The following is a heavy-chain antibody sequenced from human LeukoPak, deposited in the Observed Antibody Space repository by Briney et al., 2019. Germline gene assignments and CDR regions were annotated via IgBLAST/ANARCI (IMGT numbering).Heavy chain of an antibody. CDR1: GYTFTSYG. Sequence: ASVKVSCKASGYTFTSYGISWVRQAPGQGLEWMGWISAYNGNTKYVQKFQGRVTMTTDTSMSTAYMELRSLRSDDTAVYHCATTVTTRDSYDLDAWGQGTTVTVSS. J-gene: IGHJ6*02. CDR3: ATTVTTRDSYDLDA. D-gene: IGHD4-11*01. CDR2: ISAYNGNT. V-gene: IGHV1-18*01.